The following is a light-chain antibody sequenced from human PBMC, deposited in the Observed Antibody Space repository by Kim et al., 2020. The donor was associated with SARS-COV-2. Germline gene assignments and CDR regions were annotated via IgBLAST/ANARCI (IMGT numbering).Light chain of an antibody. CDR2: GAS. Sequence: IQMTQSPSSLSASVGDRVTITCRASQSISNRLNWYQQKTGKAPKVLIYGASSLQSGVPSRFSGSGSGTDFTLTISSLQPEDFATYYCQQSYIVPRTFGQGTKVDIK. V-gene: IGKV1-39*01. CDR1: QSISNR. CDR3: QQSYIVPRT. J-gene: IGKJ1*01.